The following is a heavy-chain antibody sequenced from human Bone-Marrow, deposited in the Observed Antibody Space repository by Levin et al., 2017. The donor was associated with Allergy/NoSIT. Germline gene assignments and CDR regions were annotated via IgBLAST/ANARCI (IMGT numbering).Heavy chain of an antibody. V-gene: IGHV3-53*01. CDR3: ARALVARSLAFDL. Sequence: GASVKVSCAASGFTVNSDYMTWVRQAPGKGLEWVSILYTGGSTYYADFVEGRFTISRDNSRNTLYLQMDGLSDDDTAVYYCARALVARSLAFDLWGQGTVVTVSS. CDR1: GFTVNSDY. CDR2: LYTGGST. J-gene: IGHJ3*01. D-gene: IGHD2-8*02.